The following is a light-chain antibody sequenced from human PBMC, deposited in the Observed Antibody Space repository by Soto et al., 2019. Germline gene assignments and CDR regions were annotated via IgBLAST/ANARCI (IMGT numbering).Light chain of an antibody. CDR3: QQYGSSPPYT. CDR1: QSVSNNY. J-gene: IGKJ2*01. V-gene: IGKV3-20*01. CDR2: GSS. Sequence: ELVLTQSPGTLSLSPGDRATLSCRASQSVSNNYFAWYQQKPGQAPRLLIFGSSDRATGIPDRFSGSGSGTDFTLTISRLEPEDFAVYYCQQYGSSPPYTFGQGTKLEIK.